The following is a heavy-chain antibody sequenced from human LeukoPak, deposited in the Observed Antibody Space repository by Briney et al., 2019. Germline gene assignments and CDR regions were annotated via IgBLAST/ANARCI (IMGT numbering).Heavy chain of an antibody. CDR3: ARGRSIAAAGTGVDY. CDR2: IYSSGST. CDR1: GASISSGSNY. Sequence: SETLSLTCSVSGASISSGSNYWGWIRQPPGKTLEWIGSIYSSGSTYYNPSLKSRVIIIIDTPKNHFSLTLSSVTAADTAVYYCARGRSIAAAGTGVDYWGQGTLVTVSS. V-gene: IGHV4-39*07. J-gene: IGHJ4*02. D-gene: IGHD6-13*01.